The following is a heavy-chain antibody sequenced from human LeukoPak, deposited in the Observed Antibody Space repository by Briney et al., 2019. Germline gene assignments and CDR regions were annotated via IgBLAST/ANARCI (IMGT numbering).Heavy chain of an antibody. CDR2: IYYSGST. J-gene: IGHJ5*02. CDR3: ARGQLGSGMDDP. D-gene: IGHD3-10*01. V-gene: IGHV4-31*03. CDR1: GGSISSGGYY. Sequence: SETLSLTCTVSGGSISSGGYYWSWIRQHPGKGLEWIGYIYYSGSTYYNPSLKSRVTISVDTSKTQFSLKLTSVTAADTAVYYCARGQLGSGMDDPWGQGTLVTVSS.